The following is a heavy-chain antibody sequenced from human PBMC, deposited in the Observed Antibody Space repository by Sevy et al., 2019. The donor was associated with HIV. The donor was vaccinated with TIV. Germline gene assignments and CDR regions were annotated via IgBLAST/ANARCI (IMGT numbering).Heavy chain of an antibody. V-gene: IGHV4-39*01. J-gene: IGHJ4*02. D-gene: IGHD6-19*01. CDR1: GASISSSGYY. CDR2: INYSGST. CDR3: AGPILTYNNGWSYYDY. Sequence: SETLSLTCTVSGASISSSGYYWCWIRQPPGKGLEWIASINYSGSTFYNPSLKSRVTISADTSKNQFSLDLNSVTAADTAIYYCAGPILTYNNGWSYYDYWGQGTVVTVSS.